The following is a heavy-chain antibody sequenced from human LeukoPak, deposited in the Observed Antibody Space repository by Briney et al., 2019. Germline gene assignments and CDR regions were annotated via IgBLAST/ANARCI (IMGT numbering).Heavy chain of an antibody. Sequence: PSETLSLTCTVSGGSISSYYWSWIRQPPGKGLEWIGYIYHSGSTYYNPSLKSRVTISVDRSKNQFSLKLSSVTAADTAVYYCASGYDMELDYWGQGTLVTVSS. CDR3: ASGYDMELDY. CDR2: IYHSGST. CDR1: GGSISSYY. D-gene: IGHD5-12*01. V-gene: IGHV4-59*12. J-gene: IGHJ4*02.